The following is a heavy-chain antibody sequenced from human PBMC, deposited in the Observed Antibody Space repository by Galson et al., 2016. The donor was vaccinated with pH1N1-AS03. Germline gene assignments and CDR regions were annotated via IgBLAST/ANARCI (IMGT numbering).Heavy chain of an antibody. CDR2: ISGSGGTT. V-gene: IGHV3-23*01. J-gene: IGHJ4*02. CDR3: AKRVTVAGTSPVYYFDY. CDR1: GFTFSSYA. Sequence: LRLPCAASGFTFSSYALSWVRQAPGKGLEWVSTISGSGGTTYYADSVKGRFTISRDNSKNTLYLQMNSLRAEDTAVYYCAKRVTVAGTSPVYYFDYWGQGTLVTVSS. D-gene: IGHD6-19*01.